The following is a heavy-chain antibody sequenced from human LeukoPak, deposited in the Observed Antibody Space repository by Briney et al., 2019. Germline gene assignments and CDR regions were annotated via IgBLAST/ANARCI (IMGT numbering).Heavy chain of an antibody. CDR1: GFTFSSFA. CDR2: VSDSGGRT. Sequence: PGGSLRLSCAGSGFTFSSFAMSWVRQAPGKGLEWVSSVSDSGGRTYYADSVRGRFTISRDNAKNSLYLQMNSLRAEDTAVYYCATKGSSGDFDYWGQGTLVTVSS. J-gene: IGHJ4*02. CDR3: ATKGSSGDFDY. V-gene: IGHV3-23*01. D-gene: IGHD6-19*01.